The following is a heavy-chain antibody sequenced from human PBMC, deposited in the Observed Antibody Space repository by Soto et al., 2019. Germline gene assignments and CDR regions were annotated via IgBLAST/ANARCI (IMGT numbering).Heavy chain of an antibody. CDR1: GGTFGSYA. Sequence: SVKVSCKASGGTFGSYAISWVRQAPGQGLEWMGGIIPMYGTTNYAQKFQGRVTMVADKSTSTVYMDLGSLRTDDSAVYYCARGFAYSSAWFAHWRHGTVVTVSS. V-gene: IGHV1-69*06. CDR3: ARGFAYSSAWFAH. D-gene: IGHD6-25*01. J-gene: IGHJ5*02. CDR2: IIPMYGTT.